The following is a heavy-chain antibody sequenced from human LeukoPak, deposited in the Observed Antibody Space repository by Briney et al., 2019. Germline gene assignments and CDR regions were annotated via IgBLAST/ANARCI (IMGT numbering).Heavy chain of an antibody. CDR1: GFTVSSHY. Sequence: GGSLRLSCAASGFTVSSHYMSWVRQAPGKGLEWVSVIYRGGDIYYANSVKGRFTISRDTSKNILYLQMNSLRAEDTAVYYYARGDGYNFFDYWGQGALVTVSS. D-gene: IGHD5-24*01. CDR3: ARGDGYNFFDY. V-gene: IGHV3-53*01. CDR2: IYRGGDI. J-gene: IGHJ4*02.